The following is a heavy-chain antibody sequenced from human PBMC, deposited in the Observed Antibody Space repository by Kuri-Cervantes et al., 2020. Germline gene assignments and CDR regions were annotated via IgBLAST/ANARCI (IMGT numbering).Heavy chain of an antibody. CDR1: GFTFSSYW. CDR3: AREVAAAGSDY. CDR2: ISSSGSTI. D-gene: IGHD6-13*01. Sequence: GESLKISCAASGFTFSSYWMHWVRQAPGKGLEWVSYISSSGSTIYYADSVKGRFTISRDNAKNSLYLQMNSLRAEDTAVYYCAREVAAAGSDYWGQGTLVTVSS. V-gene: IGHV3-48*04. J-gene: IGHJ4*02.